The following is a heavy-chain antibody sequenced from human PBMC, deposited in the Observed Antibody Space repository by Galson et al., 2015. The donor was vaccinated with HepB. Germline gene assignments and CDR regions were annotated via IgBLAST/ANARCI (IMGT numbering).Heavy chain of an antibody. CDR2: FYPGDSDT. J-gene: IGHJ5*02. Sequence: QSGAEVKKPGESLKISCKGSGYSFTYYWIGWVRQMPGKGLEWMGIFYPGDSDTKYSPSFQGQVTMSADKSINTAYLQRSSLKASDTAMYYCARRRIGNNWFDPWGQGTLVTVSS. CDR3: ARRRIGNNWFDP. D-gene: IGHD2/OR15-2a*01. V-gene: IGHV5-51*01. CDR1: GYSFTYYW.